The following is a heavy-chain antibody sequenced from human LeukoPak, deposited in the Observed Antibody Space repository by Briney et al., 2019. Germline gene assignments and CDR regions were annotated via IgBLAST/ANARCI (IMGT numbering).Heavy chain of an antibody. D-gene: IGHD1-26*01. J-gene: IGHJ4*02. V-gene: IGHV4-34*01. CDR2: INHSGST. CDR3: ARRIASGSSFDY. Sequence: SETLSLTCTVSGGSISSYYWSWIRQPPGKGLEWIGEINHSGSTNYNPSLKSRVTISVDTSKNQFSLKLSSVTAADTAVYYCARRIASGSSFDYWGQGTLVTVSS. CDR1: GGSISSYY.